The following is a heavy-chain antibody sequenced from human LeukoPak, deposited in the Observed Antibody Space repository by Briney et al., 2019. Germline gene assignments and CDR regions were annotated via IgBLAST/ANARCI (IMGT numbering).Heavy chain of an antibody. V-gene: IGHV3-23*01. Sequence: GGSLRLSCAASGFTFSSYAMSWVRQAPGKGLEWVSAISGSGSSTYYADSVKGRFTISRDNSKNTLYLQMNGLRAEDTAVYYCAKASYSSSWWVVDYWGQGTLVTVSS. J-gene: IGHJ4*02. CDR3: AKASYSSSWWVVDY. CDR1: GFTFSSYA. CDR2: ISGSGSST. D-gene: IGHD6-6*01.